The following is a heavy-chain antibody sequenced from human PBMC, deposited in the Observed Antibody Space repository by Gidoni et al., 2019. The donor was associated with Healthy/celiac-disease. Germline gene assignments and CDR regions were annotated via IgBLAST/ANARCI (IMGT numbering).Heavy chain of an antibody. CDR2: ISYHSVNK. V-gene: IGHV3-30*03. Sequence: LESGGDVVQPGTSLMLSCQASGFSFDSYSIHWVRLTPGKGLEWVAVISYHSVNKFYADSVTGRFTSSRDNAKNTAYLDITGLRPDDTAKYFCARDVRHYSFYYGMDVWGLGTTVTVSS. CDR3: ARDVRHYSFYYGMDV. CDR1: GFSFDSYS. J-gene: IGHJ6*02. D-gene: IGHD2-15*01.